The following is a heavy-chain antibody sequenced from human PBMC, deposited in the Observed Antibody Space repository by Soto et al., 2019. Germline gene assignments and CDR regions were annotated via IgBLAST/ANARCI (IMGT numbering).Heavy chain of an antibody. CDR2: ISWNSGSI. V-gene: IGHV3-9*01. CDR1: GFTFDDYA. D-gene: IGHD4-17*01. J-gene: IGHJ4*02. Sequence: GGSLRLSCAASGFTFDDYAMHWVRQAPGKGLEWVSGISWNSGSIGYVDSVKGRFTISRDNSKNSLYLQMNSLRAEDTAVYYCARLMAGVYGDVFEYWGQGTLVTVSS. CDR3: ARLMAGVYGDVFEY.